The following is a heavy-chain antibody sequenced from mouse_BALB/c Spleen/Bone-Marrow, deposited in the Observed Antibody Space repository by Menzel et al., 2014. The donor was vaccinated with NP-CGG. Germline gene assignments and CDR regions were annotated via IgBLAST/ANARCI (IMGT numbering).Heavy chain of an antibody. D-gene: IGHD2-10*02. J-gene: IGHJ3*01. CDR2: SRNKAKYYTT. V-gene: IGHV7-1*02. Sequence: EVMLVESGGGLVQPGDSLRLSCAPSGFTFSDFYMEWVRQPPGKRLEWIAASRNKAKYYTTEYSASVKGQFIVSRDTSQSVLYLQMNALRAEDTAIYYCARDVGYGNYFVYWGQGTLVTVSA. CDR1: GFTFSDFY. CDR3: ARDVGYGNYFVY.